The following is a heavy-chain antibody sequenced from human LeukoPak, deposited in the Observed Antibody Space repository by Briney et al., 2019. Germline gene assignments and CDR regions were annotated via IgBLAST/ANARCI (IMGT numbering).Heavy chain of an antibody. CDR2: INTNTGNP. CDR1: GYTFTSYG. Sequence: ASVKVSCKASGYTFTSYGISWVRQAPGQGLEWMGWINTNTGNPTYAQGFTGRFVFSLDTSVSTAYLQISSLKAEDTAVYYCAREQVWLRATFRNWFDPWGQGTLVTVSS. CDR3: AREQVWLRATFRNWFDP. V-gene: IGHV7-4-1*02. J-gene: IGHJ5*02. D-gene: IGHD2/OR15-2a*01.